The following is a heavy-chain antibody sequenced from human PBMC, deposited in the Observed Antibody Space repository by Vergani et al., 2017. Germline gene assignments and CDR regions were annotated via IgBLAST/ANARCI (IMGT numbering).Heavy chain of an antibody. Sequence: QVQLQESGPGLVKASQTLSLTCSVSGAYVGSGGYYWSWVRQRPGMGLDWIGYIYYSGTTYYNPSLESRLTISLDTSGNHLSLKLTSGTAADTAVYYCARRKNYYMDVWGKG. CDR3: ARRKNYYMDV. CDR1: GAYVGSGGYY. J-gene: IGHJ6*03. V-gene: IGHV4-31*03. D-gene: IGHD1-14*01. CDR2: IYYSGTT.